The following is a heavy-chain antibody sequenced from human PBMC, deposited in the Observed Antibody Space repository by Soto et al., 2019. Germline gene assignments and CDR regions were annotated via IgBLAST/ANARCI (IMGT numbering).Heavy chain of an antibody. CDR2: ISTYSGDT. V-gene: IGHV1-18*01. CDR3: AIEVGRSNKFDL. D-gene: IGHD6-13*01. J-gene: IGHJ5*02. Sequence: GASVKVSCKASGYTFFTYDISWVRQAPGQGLEWMGWISTYSGDTKYAQKFQGRVTMTTDTSTTTAYLELRSLRSDDTAVYYCAIEVGRSNKFDLWGQGTMVTVSS. CDR1: GYTFFTYD.